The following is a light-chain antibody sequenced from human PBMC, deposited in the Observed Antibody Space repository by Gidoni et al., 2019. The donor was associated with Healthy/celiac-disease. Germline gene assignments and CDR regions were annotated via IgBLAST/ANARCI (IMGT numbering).Light chain of an antibody. CDR2: AAS. V-gene: IGKV1-39*01. CDR1: QSISSY. CDR3: QQSYSTPGT. J-gene: IGKJ1*01. Sequence: GDTVTITCRASQSISSYLNWYQQKPGKAPKLLIYAASSLQSGVPSRFSGSGSGTDFTLTISSLQPEDFATYYCQQSYSTPGTFGQGTKVEIK.